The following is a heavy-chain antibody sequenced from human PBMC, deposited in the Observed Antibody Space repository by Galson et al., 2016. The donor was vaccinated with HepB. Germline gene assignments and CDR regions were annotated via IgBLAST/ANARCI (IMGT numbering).Heavy chain of an antibody. J-gene: IGHJ4*02. D-gene: IGHD1-14*01. CDR1: GFTFDDYA. Sequence: SLRLSCAVSGFTFDDYAMSWVRQAPGQGLEGVSSITGTGAFTNYPVSVKGRFTISRDNSKNTVYLQMNNLRVEDTAVYYCAKVAEGRFWAEYYFDYWGQGTLVTVPS. V-gene: IGHV3-23*01. CDR3: AKVAEGRFWAEYYFDY. CDR2: ITGTGAFT.